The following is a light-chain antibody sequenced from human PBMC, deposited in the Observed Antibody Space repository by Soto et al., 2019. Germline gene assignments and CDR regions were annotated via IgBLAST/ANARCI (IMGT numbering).Light chain of an antibody. CDR3: SSYAGTNHYV. J-gene: IGLJ1*01. CDR1: SSDVGCYKY. Sequence: QSALTQPPSASGSPGQSVTISCTGTSSDVGCYKYVSWYQQYPGKAPKLMIYAVSKRPSGVPDRFSGSKSGTTASLTVSGLQAEDEADYYCSSYAGTNHYVFGTGTKVTGL. V-gene: IGLV2-8*01. CDR2: AVS.